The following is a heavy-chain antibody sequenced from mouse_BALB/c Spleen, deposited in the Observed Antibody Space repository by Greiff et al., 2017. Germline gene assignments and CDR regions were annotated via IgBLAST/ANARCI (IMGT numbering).Heavy chain of an antibody. V-gene: IGHV3-6*02. Sequence: ESGPGLVKPSQSLSLTCSVTGYSITSGYYWNWIRQFPGNKLEWMGYISYDGSNNYNPSLKNRISITRDTSKNQFFLKLNSVTTEDTATYYCARERYGNCDYWGQGTSVTVSS. CDR1: GYSITSGYY. D-gene: IGHD2-10*02. CDR2: ISYDGSN. CDR3: ARERYGNCDY. J-gene: IGHJ4*01.